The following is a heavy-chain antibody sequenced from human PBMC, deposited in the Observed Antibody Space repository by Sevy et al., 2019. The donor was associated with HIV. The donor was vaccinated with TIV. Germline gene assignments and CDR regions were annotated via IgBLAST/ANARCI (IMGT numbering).Heavy chain of an antibody. Sequence: ASVKVSCKVSGYTLTEFSMHWVRQAPGKGLEWMGTFDPEDGETIYAQKFQGRVTMTEDTSTDRAYMELSSLRSEDTAVYYCATTKDYYDSSGYPFDYWGQGTLVTVSS. CDR2: FDPEDGET. V-gene: IGHV1-24*01. CDR1: GYTLTEFS. CDR3: ATTKDYYDSSGYPFDY. J-gene: IGHJ4*02. D-gene: IGHD3-22*01.